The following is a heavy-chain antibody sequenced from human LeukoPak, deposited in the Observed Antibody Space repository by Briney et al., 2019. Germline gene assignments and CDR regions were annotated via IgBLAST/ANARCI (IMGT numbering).Heavy chain of an antibody. CDR2: IYHRGST. J-gene: IGHJ6*03. Sequence: PSETLSLTCAVSGYSISSGYYWGWIRQPPGKGLEWIGSIYHRGSTYYNPSLKSRVTVSVDTSKNLFSLKLSSVTAADTAVYYCARGSTVTTEYYHMDVWGKGTTVTVSS. V-gene: IGHV4-38-2*01. CDR3: ARGSTVTTEYYHMDV. D-gene: IGHD4-17*01. CDR1: GYSISSGYY.